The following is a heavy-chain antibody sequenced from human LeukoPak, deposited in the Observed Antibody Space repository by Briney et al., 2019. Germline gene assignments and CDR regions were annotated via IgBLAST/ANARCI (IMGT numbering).Heavy chain of an antibody. J-gene: IGHJ4*02. CDR3: ASSDFWSGYYIDY. CDR1: GGSFSGYY. CDR2: INHSGST. D-gene: IGHD3-3*01. Sequence: PSETLSLTCAVYGGSFSGYYWSWIRQPPGKGLEWIGEINHSGSTNYNPSLKSRVTISVDTSKNQFSLKLSSVTAADTAVYYCASSDFWSGYYIDYWGQGTLVTVSS. V-gene: IGHV4-34*01.